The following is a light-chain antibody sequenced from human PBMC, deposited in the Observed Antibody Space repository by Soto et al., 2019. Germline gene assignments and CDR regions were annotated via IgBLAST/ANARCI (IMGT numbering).Light chain of an antibody. CDR2: DAS. CDR3: QQYNTYST. CDR1: QSIIRW. V-gene: IGKV1-5*01. Sequence: DIQMTQSTSTLSASVGDRVTITCGASQSIIRWLAWYQKKPGKAPKALIYDASTLRSGVPSRFSGGGSGTEFTLTISSLQPDDFATYYCQQYNTYSTFGQGTLLEV. J-gene: IGKJ5*01.